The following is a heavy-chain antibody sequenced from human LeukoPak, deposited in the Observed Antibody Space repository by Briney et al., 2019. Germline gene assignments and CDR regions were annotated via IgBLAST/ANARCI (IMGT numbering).Heavy chain of an antibody. CDR1: GFTFSSYS. D-gene: IGHD1-26*01. Sequence: GGSLRLSCAASGFTFSSYSINWVRQAPGKGLEWVSYISSRSSPIYYGDSVKGRFTISRDNSKNTLYLQMNSLRAEDTAVYYCAKDFFPDSRIVGATIRSDGAFDIWGQGTMVTVSS. J-gene: IGHJ3*02. CDR3: AKDFFPDSRIVGATIRSDGAFDI. V-gene: IGHV3-48*01. CDR2: ISSRSSPI.